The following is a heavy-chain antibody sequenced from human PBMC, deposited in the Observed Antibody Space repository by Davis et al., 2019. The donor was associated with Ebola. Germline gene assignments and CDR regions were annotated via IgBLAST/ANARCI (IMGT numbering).Heavy chain of an antibody. CDR3: ARVPLIYYDSSGYYWDY. CDR1: GGSFSGYY. J-gene: IGHJ4*02. CDR2: INHSGST. V-gene: IGHV4-34*01. Sequence: SETLSLTCAVSGGSFSGYYWSWIRQPPGKGLEWIGEINHSGSTNYNPSLKSRVTISVDTSKNQFSLKLSSVTAADTAVYYCARVPLIYYDSSGYYWDYWGQGTLVTVSS. D-gene: IGHD3-22*01.